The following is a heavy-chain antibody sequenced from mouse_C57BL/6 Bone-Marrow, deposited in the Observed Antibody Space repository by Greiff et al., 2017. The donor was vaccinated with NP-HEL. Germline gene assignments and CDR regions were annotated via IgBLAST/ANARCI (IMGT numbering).Heavy chain of an antibody. J-gene: IGHJ4*01. Sequence: EVKLVESGGGLVKPGGSLKLSCAASGFTFSDYGMHWVRQAPEKGLEWVAYISSGSSTIYYADTVKGRFPISRDNAKNTLFLQMTSLMSEDTAMYYCARSDRGLYYYAMDYWGQGTAVTVSA. CDR3: ARSDRGLYYYAMDY. CDR1: GFTFSDYG. CDR2: ISSGSSTI. V-gene: IGHV5-17*01.